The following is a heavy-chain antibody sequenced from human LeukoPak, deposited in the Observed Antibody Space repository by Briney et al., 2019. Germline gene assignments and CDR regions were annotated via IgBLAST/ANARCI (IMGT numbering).Heavy chain of an antibody. CDR2: ISSSSSYI. V-gene: IGHV3-21*01. Sequence: GGSLRLSCAASGFSFSSYTMNWVRQAPGKGLEWVSIISSSSSYIYYADSVKGRFTISRDDAKNTLYLQMNSLRAEDTAVYYRARGGGAYYFDYWGRGTLVTVSS. CDR1: GFSFSSYT. J-gene: IGHJ4*02. CDR3: ARGGGAYYFDY. D-gene: IGHD3-10*01.